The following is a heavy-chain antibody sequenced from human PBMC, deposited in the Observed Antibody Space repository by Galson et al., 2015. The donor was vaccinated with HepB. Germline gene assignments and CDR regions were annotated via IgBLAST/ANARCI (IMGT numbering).Heavy chain of an antibody. CDR3: AKDGPWELRAFDI. V-gene: IGHV3-23*01. CDR2: ISGSGGST. J-gene: IGHJ3*02. D-gene: IGHD1-26*01. CDR1: GFIFRSYA. Sequence: SLRLSCAASGFIFRSYAMSWVRQAPGRGLEWVSAISGSGGSTYYADSVKGRFTISRDNSKNTLYLQMNSLRAEDTAVYYCAKDGPWELRAFDIWGQGTMVTVSS.